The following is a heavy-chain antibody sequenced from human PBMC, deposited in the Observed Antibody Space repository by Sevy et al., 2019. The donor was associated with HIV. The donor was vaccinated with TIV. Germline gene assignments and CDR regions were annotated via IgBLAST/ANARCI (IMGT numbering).Heavy chain of an antibody. Sequence: GGSLRLSCAASGFTFSSYGMHWVRQSPGKGLEWVAFIRYDGSNKYYADSVKGRFTISRDNSKNTLYLQMNSLRAEDTDVYYCAKDGSRITMIVVAQYYFDYWGQGTLVTVSS. CDR2: IRYDGSNK. CDR3: AKDGSRITMIVVAQYYFDY. CDR1: GFTFSSYG. J-gene: IGHJ4*02. V-gene: IGHV3-30*02. D-gene: IGHD3-22*01.